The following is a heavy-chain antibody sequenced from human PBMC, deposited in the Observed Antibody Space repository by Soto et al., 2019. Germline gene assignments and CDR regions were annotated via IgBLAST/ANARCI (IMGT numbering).Heavy chain of an antibody. CDR2: INHSGST. Sequence: SETLSLTCAVYGGSFSGYYWSWIRQPPGKGLEWIGEINHSGSTNYNPSLKSRVTISVDTSKNQFSLKLSSVTAADTAVYYCARVTAMVFFDYYYGMDVWGQGTTVTVSS. CDR1: GGSFSGYY. CDR3: ARVTAMVFFDYYYGMDV. J-gene: IGHJ6*02. D-gene: IGHD5-18*01. V-gene: IGHV4-34*01.